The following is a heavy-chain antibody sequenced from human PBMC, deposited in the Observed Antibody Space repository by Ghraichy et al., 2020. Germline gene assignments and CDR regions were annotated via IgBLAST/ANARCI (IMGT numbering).Heavy chain of an antibody. D-gene: IGHD6-19*01. CDR2: IWYDGSNK. J-gene: IGHJ4*02. CDR1: GFTFSSYG. V-gene: IGHV3-33*01. CDR3: ARDRRSSGWYLSVQGSFDY. Sequence: GGSLRLSCAASGFTFSSYGMHWVRQAPGKGLEWVAVIWYDGSNKYYADSVKGRFTISRDNSKNTLYLQMNSLRAEDTAVYYCARDRRSSGWYLSVQGSFDYWGQGTLVTVSS.